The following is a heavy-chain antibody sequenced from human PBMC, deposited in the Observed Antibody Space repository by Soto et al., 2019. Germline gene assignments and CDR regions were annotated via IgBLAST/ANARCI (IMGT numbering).Heavy chain of an antibody. CDR2: IYYSGST. Sequence: PSETLSLTCTVSGGSISSYYWSWIRQPPGKGLEWIGYIYYSGSTNYNPSLKSRVTISVDTSKNQFSLKLRSVTAADTAVYYCARGEYSDYALAHSDCWGQGTLVTVSS. CDR1: GGSISSYY. CDR3: ARGEYSDYALAHSDC. J-gene: IGHJ4*02. V-gene: IGHV4-59*01. D-gene: IGHD5-12*01.